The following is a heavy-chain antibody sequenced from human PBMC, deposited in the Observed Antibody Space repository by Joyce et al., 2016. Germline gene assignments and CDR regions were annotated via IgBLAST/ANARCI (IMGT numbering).Heavy chain of an antibody. D-gene: IGHD5-24*01. Sequence: QVHLVQSGAEVKKSGSSVKVSCKASGGSFNKYTVSWVRQAPGQGLAWRGRIIPMLNVTNYAQEFQGRVTITADKSTTTAYMQLTGLRSDDTAVYFCAGTFNYPHHDGMDVWGQGTTVTVSS. CDR1: GGSFNKYT. V-gene: IGHV1-69*02. CDR3: AGTFNYPHHDGMDV. CDR2: IIPMLNVT. J-gene: IGHJ6*02.